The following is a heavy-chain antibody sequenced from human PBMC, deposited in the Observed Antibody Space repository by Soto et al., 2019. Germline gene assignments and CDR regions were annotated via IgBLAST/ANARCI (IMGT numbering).Heavy chain of an antibody. Sequence: PAGCLGLSSVLSGATFCIYDMSWVRQDTGRGLEWVSGISDSGGSTYYADSVKGRLTISRDNAKNTLYLQMKSLRVEDTALYYCAKDGGWSLAVAGLFDYWGPGTQVTVSS. CDR3: AKDGGWSLAVAGLFDY. CDR1: GATFCIYD. D-gene: IGHD6-19*01. V-gene: IGHV3-23*01. J-gene: IGHJ4*02. CDR2: ISDSGGST.